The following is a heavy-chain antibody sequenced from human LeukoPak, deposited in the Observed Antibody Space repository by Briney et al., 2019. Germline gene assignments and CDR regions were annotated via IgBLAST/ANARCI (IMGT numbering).Heavy chain of an antibody. V-gene: IGHV1-69*04. J-gene: IGHJ3*02. CDR2: IIPILGIA. CDR3: ASGGDAFDI. D-gene: IGHD3-10*01. Sequence: ASVKVSCKASGDTFSSYAIIWVRQAPGQGLEWMGRIIPILGIANYAQKFQGRVTITADKSTSTAYMELSSLRSEDTAVYYCASGGDAFDIWGQGTMVTVSS. CDR1: GDTFSSYA.